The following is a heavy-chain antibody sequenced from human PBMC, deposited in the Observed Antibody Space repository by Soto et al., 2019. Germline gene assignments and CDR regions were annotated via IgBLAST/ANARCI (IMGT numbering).Heavy chain of an antibody. CDR2: IRSSSSYI. V-gene: IGHV3-21*01. CDR1: GFTFSSYS. CDR3: ARDSVLMGSAPLYPRNPVDY. J-gene: IGHJ4*02. Sequence: GGSLRLSCAASGFTFSSYSMNWVRQAPGKGLEWVSSIRSSSSYIYYADSVKGRFPISRDNAKNSLYLQMNSLRAEDTAVDYCARDSVLMGSAPLYPRNPVDYWGQGNLVTV. D-gene: IGHD2-8*01.